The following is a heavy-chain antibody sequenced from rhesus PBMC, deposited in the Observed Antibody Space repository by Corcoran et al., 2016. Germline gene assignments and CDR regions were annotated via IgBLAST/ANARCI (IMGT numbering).Heavy chain of an antibody. J-gene: IGHJ4*01. D-gene: IGHD7-45*01. CDR1: GGSLRSSY. CDR2: IYGSGSST. Sequence: QLQLQESGPGLVKPSETLSLTCAVSGGSLRSSYWSWIRQAPGKGLEWIGYIYGSGSSTNYNPSLKSRVTLSVDTSKNQLSLKLSSVTAADTAVYYCARKANWGYYFDYWGQGVLVTVSS. V-gene: IGHV4-169*01. CDR3: ARKANWGYYFDY.